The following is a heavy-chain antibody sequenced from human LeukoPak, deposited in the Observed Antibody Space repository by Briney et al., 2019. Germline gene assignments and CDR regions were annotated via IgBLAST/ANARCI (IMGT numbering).Heavy chain of an antibody. V-gene: IGHV1-2*02. D-gene: IGHD6-13*01. CDR1: GYTFTDYY. J-gene: IGHJ6*03. CDR2: INPNSGGT. CDR3: ARASATSIAAAGAYYYYYYMDV. Sequence: GASVKVSCKTSGYTFTDYYMHWVRQAPGQGLEWMGWINPNSGGTNFAQKFQGRVTMTRDTSISTAYMELSRLRSDDTAVYYCARASATSIAAAGAYYYYYYMDVWGKGTTVTVSS.